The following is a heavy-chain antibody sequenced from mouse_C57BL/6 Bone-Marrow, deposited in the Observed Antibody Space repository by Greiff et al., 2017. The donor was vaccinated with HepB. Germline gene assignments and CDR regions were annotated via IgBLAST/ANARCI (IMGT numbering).Heavy chain of an antibody. CDR3: ARDGLHDDGSSHYWYFDV. Sequence: DVKLVESGGGLVKPGGSLKLSCAASGFTFSSYAMSWVRQTPEKRLEWVATISDGGSYTYYPDNVKGRFTISRDDAKNNLYLQMSHLKSEDTAMYYCARDGLHDDGSSHYWYFDVWGTGTTVTVSS. J-gene: IGHJ1*03. D-gene: IGHD1-1*01. CDR2: ISDGGSYT. V-gene: IGHV5-4*01. CDR1: GFTFSSYA.